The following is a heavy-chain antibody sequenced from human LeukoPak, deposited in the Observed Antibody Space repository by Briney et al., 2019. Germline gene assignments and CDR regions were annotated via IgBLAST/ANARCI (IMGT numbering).Heavy chain of an antibody. J-gene: IGHJ4*02. CDR2: INLSGST. CDR1: GGSFSEYD. D-gene: IGHD6-19*01. CDR3: ARGPRGLGMAGTFDY. Sequence: PSETLSLTCAVYGGSFSEYDWSWIRQPPGKGLEWIAEINLSGSTNYNPSLKSRVTISVDTSKTQFSLKLSSVTAADTAVYYCARGPRGLGMAGTFDYWGQGTLVTVSS. V-gene: IGHV4-34*01.